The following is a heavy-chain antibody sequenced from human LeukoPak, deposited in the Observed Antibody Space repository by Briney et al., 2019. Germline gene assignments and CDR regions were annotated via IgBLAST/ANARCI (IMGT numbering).Heavy chain of an antibody. CDR1: GFTFSSYW. J-gene: IGHJ3*02. CDR2: INHSGST. D-gene: IGHD5-18*01. Sequence: GSLRLSCAASGFTFSSYWMSWVRQAPGKGLEWIGEINHSGSTNYNPSLKSRVTISVDTSKNQFSLKLSSVTAADTAVYYCARRIQLWLRGAFDIWGQGTMVTVSS. V-gene: IGHV4-34*01. CDR3: ARRIQLWLRGAFDI.